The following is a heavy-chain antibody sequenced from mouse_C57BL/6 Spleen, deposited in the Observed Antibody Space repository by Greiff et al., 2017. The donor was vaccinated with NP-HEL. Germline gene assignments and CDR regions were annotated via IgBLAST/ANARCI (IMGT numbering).Heavy chain of an antibody. Sequence: VQLQQPGAELVMPGASVKLSCKASGYTFTSYWMHWVKQRPGQGLEWIGEIDPSDSYTNYNQKFKGKSTLTVDKSSSTAYMQLSSLTSEDSAVYYCARTEDGYHDYWGQGTTLTVSS. CDR2: IDPSDSYT. J-gene: IGHJ2*01. CDR3: ARTEDGYHDY. CDR1: GYTFTSYW. V-gene: IGHV1-69*01. D-gene: IGHD2-3*01.